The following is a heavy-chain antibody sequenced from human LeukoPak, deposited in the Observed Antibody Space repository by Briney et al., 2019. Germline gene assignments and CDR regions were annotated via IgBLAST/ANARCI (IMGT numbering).Heavy chain of an antibody. V-gene: IGHV4-34*01. CDR2: INHSGST. CDR1: GGSFSGYY. J-gene: IGHJ6*03. CDR3: ARGITNYYYYYYMDV. Sequence: PSETLSLTCAVYGGSFSGYYWSWIRQPPGKGLEWIGEINHSGSTNYNPSLKSRVTISVHTSKNQFSLKLSSVTAADTAVYYCARGITNYYYYYYMDVWGKGTTVTVSS. D-gene: IGHD3-10*01.